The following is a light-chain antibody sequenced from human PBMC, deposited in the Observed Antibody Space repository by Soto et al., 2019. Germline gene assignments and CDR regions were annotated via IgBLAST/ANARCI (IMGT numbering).Light chain of an antibody. Sequence: DIVMTQYPDSLALSLGERATINCRSSQSLLKSSNNKNYSAWYQQKPGQPPKLLIYWASTWESGVPDRFSGSGSGTDVTLTISSLQAEDVAVYYCQQYYSSPLTFGQGTNVEIK. CDR3: QQYYSSPLT. CDR2: WAS. CDR1: QSLLKSSNNKNY. V-gene: IGKV4-1*01. J-gene: IGKJ1*01.